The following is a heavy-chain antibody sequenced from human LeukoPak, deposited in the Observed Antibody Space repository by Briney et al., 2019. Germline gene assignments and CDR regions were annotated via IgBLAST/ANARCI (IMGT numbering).Heavy chain of an antibody. CDR3: ARAPGAYCSGGSCVDF. CDR2: INPNSGAT. Sequence: ASVKVSCKASRYTFTGYFMHWVRHAPGHGLEWMGWINPNSGATNYAQKFQGRVTLTRDTSLSTAYMELNSLRSNDTAVYYCARAPGAYCSGGSCVDFWGQGTLVTVSS. CDR1: RYTFTGYF. J-gene: IGHJ4*02. D-gene: IGHD2-15*01. V-gene: IGHV1-2*02.